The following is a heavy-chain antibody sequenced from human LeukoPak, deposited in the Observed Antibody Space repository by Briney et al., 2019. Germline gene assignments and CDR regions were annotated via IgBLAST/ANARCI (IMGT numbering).Heavy chain of an antibody. Sequence: GGSLRLSCAASGFTFSNHWMAWVRQTPGKGPEWVANIDEDGDVKSYAESVKGRFTVSRDNGRTSVYLQMNSLRADDTAVYYCAKDSSHVSGNYDYLDYWGQGALVTVSS. CDR3: AKDSSHVSGNYDYLDY. V-gene: IGHV3-7*03. CDR1: GFTFSNHW. D-gene: IGHD1-26*01. CDR2: IDEDGDVK. J-gene: IGHJ4*02.